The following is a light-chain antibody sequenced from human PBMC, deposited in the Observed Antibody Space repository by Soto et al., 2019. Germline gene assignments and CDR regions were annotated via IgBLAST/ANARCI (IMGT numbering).Light chain of an antibody. Sequence: QSVLTQPPSVSGAPRQGVTISCTGSSSNIGAGYDVHWYQQFPGTAPKLLIYGNSNRPSGVPDRFSGSKSGSSASLAITGLQAEDEADYYCQSYDSSLSGYVFGTGTKVTVL. J-gene: IGLJ1*01. CDR2: GNS. V-gene: IGLV1-40*01. CDR1: SSNIGAGYD. CDR3: QSYDSSLSGYV.